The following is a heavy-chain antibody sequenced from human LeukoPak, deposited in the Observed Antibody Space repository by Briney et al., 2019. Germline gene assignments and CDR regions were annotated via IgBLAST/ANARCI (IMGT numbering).Heavy chain of an antibody. J-gene: IGHJ6*03. D-gene: IGHD3-3*01. CDR2: IYSGGSI. V-gene: IGHV3-66*02. Sequence: GGSLRLSCAASEFTVSFNYMSWVRQAPGKGLEWVSVIYSGGSIYYADSVKGRFTISRDNSKNTLYLQMNSLRAEDTAVYYCARGEDLDFWSGSPMDVWGKGTTVTVSS. CDR3: ARGEDLDFWSGSPMDV. CDR1: EFTVSFNY.